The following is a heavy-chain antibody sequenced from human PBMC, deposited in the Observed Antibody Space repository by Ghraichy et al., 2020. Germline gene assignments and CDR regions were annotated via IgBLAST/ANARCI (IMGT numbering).Heavy chain of an antibody. V-gene: IGHV4-34*01. CDR2: INHSGST. CDR3: ARAPGVTGEDYFDY. J-gene: IGHJ4*02. CDR1: GGSFSGYY. Sequence: SETLSLTCAVYGGSFSGYYWSWIRQPPGKGLEWIGEINHSGSTNYNPSLKSRVTISVDTSKNQFSLKLSSVTAADTAVYYCARAPGVTGEDYFDYWGQGTLVTVSS. D-gene: IGHD5-18*01.